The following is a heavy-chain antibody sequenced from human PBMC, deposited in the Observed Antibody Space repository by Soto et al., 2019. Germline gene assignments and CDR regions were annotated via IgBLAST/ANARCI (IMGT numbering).Heavy chain of an antibody. V-gene: IGHV1-69*01. CDR3: ATALGCRSTSCTLDY. CDR1: GGTFGSYA. D-gene: IGHD2-2*01. CDR2: IIPVSGAA. J-gene: IGHJ4*02. Sequence: QVQLVQSGAEVKKPGSSVKVSCKASGGTFGSYAFSWVRQAPGQGLEWMGGIIPVSGAAHYAQKFQGRVTITADESTSTAYMALSSLSPQDTAVYYCATALGCRSTSCTLDYWGQGTRVIVSS.